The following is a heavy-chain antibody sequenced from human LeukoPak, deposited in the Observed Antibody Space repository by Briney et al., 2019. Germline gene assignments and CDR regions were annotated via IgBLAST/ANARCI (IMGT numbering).Heavy chain of an antibody. J-gene: IGHJ4*02. Sequence: GGSLRLSCAASGFTFDDYGMSWVRQAPGKGLEWVSAISGSGGYTYYADSVKGRFTISRDNSKSTLYLQLNSLRAEDTALYYCAKVGYYDSSTYYYVYWGQGTLVTVSS. CDR3: AKVGYYDSSTYYYVY. CDR1: GFTFDDYG. V-gene: IGHV3-23*01. CDR2: ISGSGGYT. D-gene: IGHD3-22*01.